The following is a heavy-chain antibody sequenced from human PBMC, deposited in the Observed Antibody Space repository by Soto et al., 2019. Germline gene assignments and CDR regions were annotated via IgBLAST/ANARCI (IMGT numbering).Heavy chain of an antibody. V-gene: IGHV3-74*01. CDR3: MVTFYGDYGMDAFDI. CDR2: INSDGSST. CDR1: GFTFSSYW. Sequence: GGSLRLSCAASGFTFSSYWMHWVRQAPGKGLVWVSRINSDGSSTSYADSVKDRFTISRDNAKNTLNLQMNSQRAEDTDEYHCMVTFYGDYGMDAFDIWGQGTMVTVS. D-gene: IGHD4-17*01. J-gene: IGHJ3*02.